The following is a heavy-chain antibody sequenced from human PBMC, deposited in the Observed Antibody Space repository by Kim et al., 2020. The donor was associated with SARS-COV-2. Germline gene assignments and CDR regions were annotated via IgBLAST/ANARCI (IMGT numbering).Heavy chain of an antibody. CDR2: IYYSGST. CDR1: GGSISSGGYY. CDR3: ARGEEGGPSYYYYYGMGV. J-gene: IGHJ6*02. V-gene: IGHV4-31*03. Sequence: SETLSLTCTVSGGSISSGGYYWSWIRQHPGKGLEWIGYIYYSGSTYYNPSLKSRVTISVDTSKNQFSLKLSSVTAADTAVYYCARGEEGGPSYYYYYGMGVWGQGTTVTVSS.